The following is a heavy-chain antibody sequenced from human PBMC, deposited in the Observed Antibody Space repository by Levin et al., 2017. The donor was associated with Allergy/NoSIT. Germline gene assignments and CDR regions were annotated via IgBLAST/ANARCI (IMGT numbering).Heavy chain of an antibody. CDR2: ISYDGDNQ. D-gene: IGHD1-7*01. CDR1: GFTFSSYP. J-gene: IGHJ4*02. Sequence: LSLTCAASGFTFSSYPMHWVRQAPGKGLEWVALISYDGDNQYYADSVRGRFSISRENSKDTLYLQMNSLRPDDTAVYYCARTLTGTGVFDYWGQGSLVTVSS. V-gene: IGHV3-30-3*01. CDR3: ARTLTGTGVFDY.